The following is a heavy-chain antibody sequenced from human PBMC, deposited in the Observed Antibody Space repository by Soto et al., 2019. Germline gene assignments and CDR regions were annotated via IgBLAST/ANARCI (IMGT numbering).Heavy chain of an antibody. J-gene: IGHJ5*02. Sequence: QVQLVQSGDEVKNYGASVKVSCKTSGHTFSTSGITWVRQAPGRGLEWMGWISDYNGNTNYAQNLQGRVTMTTDTSTTTAHMELRSLRSDDTAVYYCARASSPYYWFDPWGQGTLVTVSS. CDR1: GHTFSTSG. V-gene: IGHV1-18*01. CDR2: ISDYNGNT. CDR3: ARASSPYYWFDP. D-gene: IGHD6-19*01.